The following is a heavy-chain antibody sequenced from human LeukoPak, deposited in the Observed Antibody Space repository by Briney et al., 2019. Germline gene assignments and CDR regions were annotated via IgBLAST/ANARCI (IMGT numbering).Heavy chain of an antibody. V-gene: IGHV3-48*01. CDR3: ARDRWTADY. Sequence: GGSLRPSCAASGFTFDTYNFNWVRQAPGKGLEWVSYISSSSSTIYYADSVKGRFTISRDNAKNSLYLQMNSLRAEDTAVYYCARDRWTADYWGQGTLVTVSS. J-gene: IGHJ4*02. CDR2: ISSSSSTI. CDR1: GFTFDTYN. D-gene: IGHD3/OR15-3a*01.